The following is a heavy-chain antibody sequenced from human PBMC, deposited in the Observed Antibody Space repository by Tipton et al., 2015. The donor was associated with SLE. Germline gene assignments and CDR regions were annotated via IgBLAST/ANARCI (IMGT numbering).Heavy chain of an antibody. V-gene: IGHV4-30-4*07. D-gene: IGHD5-18*01. CDR1: GGSISSGGYS. CDR2: IYYSGST. Sequence: TLSLTCAVSGGSISSGGYSCSWIRQPPGKGLEWIGCIYYSGSTYYNPSLKSRVAISVDPSKNQFSLKLSSVTAADTAVYYCARGGYSRGSAFDIWGQGTMVPVSS. CDR3: ARGGYSRGSAFDI. J-gene: IGHJ3*02.